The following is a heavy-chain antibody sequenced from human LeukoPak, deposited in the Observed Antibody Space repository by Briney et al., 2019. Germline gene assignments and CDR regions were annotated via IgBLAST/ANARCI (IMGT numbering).Heavy chain of an antibody. CDR3: GTFPITMVRGVITTFDY. CDR2: ISSSSSYI. J-gene: IGHJ4*02. Sequence: GGSLRLSCAAPGFTFSSYTMNWVRQAPGKGVEWVSSISSSSSYIYYGDSVKGRFTISRDNAKNSMYLQMNSLRAEDTAVYYCGTFPITMVRGVITTFDYWGQGTLVTVSS. D-gene: IGHD3-10*01. CDR1: GFTFSSYT. V-gene: IGHV3-21*04.